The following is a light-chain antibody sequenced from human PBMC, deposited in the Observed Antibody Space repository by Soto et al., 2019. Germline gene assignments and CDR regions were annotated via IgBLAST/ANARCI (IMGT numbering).Light chain of an antibody. V-gene: IGLV2-14*01. CDR2: EVS. CDR1: SSDVGVYNY. J-gene: IGLJ3*02. Sequence: QSALTQPASVSGSPGQSITISCTGTSSDVGVYNYVSWYQQHPGKAPKLMIYEVSNRPSGVSDRFSGPKSGNTASLTISGLQAEDEADYYCSSYTSSSTRVFGGGTKLTVL. CDR3: SSYTSSSTRV.